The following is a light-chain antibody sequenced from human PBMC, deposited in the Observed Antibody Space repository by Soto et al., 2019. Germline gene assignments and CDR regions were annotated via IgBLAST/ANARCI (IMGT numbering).Light chain of an antibody. J-gene: IGLJ3*02. Sequence: QAVVTQPPSASGTPGQTVAISCWGSNSNIGSNTVNWYQQFPGTAPKLLIYGNNQRPSGVPDRFSGSKSDTSASLAISGLLSEDESDYYCAACDDSLNGWVFGGVTKLTVL. CDR3: AACDDSLNGWV. CDR1: NSNIGSNT. V-gene: IGLV1-44*01. CDR2: GNN.